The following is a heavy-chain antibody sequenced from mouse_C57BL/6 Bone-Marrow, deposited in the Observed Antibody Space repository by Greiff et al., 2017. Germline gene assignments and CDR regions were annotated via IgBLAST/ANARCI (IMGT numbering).Heavy chain of an antibody. J-gene: IGHJ3*01. CDR3: ANYYGSSPWFAY. Sequence: EVKLVESGGGLVKPGGSLKLSCAASGFTFSDYGMHWVRQAPEQGLEWVAYISSGSSNIYYADTVKGRFTFSRDKAKETLFLQITSLRSRGTAMYDCANYYGSSPWFAYWGQGTLVTVSA. V-gene: IGHV5-17*01. CDR1: GFTFSDYG. D-gene: IGHD1-1*01. CDR2: ISSGSSNI.